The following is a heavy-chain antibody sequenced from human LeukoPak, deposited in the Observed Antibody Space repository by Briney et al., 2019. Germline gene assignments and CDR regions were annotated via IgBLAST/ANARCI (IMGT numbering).Heavy chain of an antibody. Sequence: GRSLRLSCAASGFTFSTFAMSWVRQAPGKGLEWVSGIIENGYDKYYADSVKGRFTISRDNSKNTLYLQMNSLRADDTAVYYCARDYVTPGITGTTSPLDYWGQGILVSVSS. CDR1: GFTFSTFA. CDR2: IIENGYDK. J-gene: IGHJ4*02. V-gene: IGHV3-23*01. D-gene: IGHD1-7*01. CDR3: ARDYVTPGITGTTSPLDY.